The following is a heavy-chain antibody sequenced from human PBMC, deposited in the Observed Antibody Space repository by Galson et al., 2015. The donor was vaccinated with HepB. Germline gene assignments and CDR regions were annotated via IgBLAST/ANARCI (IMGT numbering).Heavy chain of an antibody. Sequence: SVKVSCKASGGTFSSYAISWVRQAPGQGLEWMGGIIPIFGTANYAQKFQGRVTITADESTSTAYMELSSLRSEDTAVYYCARDSPSQHDGGGYYYYMDVWGKGTTVTVSS. V-gene: IGHV1-69*13. CDR3: ARDSPSQHDGGGYYYYMDV. CDR1: GGTFSSYA. CDR2: IIPIFGTA. J-gene: IGHJ6*03. D-gene: IGHD1-1*01.